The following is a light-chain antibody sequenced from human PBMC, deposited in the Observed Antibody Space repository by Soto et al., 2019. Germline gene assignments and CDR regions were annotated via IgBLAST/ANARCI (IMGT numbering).Light chain of an antibody. CDR1: QSVDSN. Sequence: EIVMTQSPATLSVSPGERATLSCRASQSVDSNLAWYQQKPGQAPRLLIFGASTRATGIPARFSGSGSGTDFTLTICSLQSEDFGVYFCQQYDNWPLTFGGGTKVDIK. J-gene: IGKJ4*01. V-gene: IGKV3D-15*01. CDR2: GAS. CDR3: QQYDNWPLT.